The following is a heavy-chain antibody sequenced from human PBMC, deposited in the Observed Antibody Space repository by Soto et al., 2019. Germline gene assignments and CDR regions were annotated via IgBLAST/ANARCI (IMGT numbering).Heavy chain of an antibody. V-gene: IGHV3-23*01. Sequence: EVQLLESGGGLVQPGGSLRLSCAASGFTFSSYAMSWVRQAPGKGLEWVSAISGSGGSTYYADSVKGRFTISRDNSKKTLYLQMNRLRAEDTAVYYCAKLKGGGSYYQDYWGQGTLVTVSS. J-gene: IGHJ4*02. CDR3: AKLKGGGSYYQDY. CDR1: GFTFSSYA. CDR2: ISGSGGST. D-gene: IGHD1-26*01.